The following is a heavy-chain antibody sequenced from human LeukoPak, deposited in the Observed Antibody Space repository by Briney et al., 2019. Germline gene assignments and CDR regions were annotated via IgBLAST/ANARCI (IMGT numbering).Heavy chain of an antibody. CDR3: ARAEPLWFGEFDY. CDR2: INPNSGGT. CDR1: GYTFTGYY. D-gene: IGHD3-10*01. Sequence: ASVKVSCKASGYTFTGYYMHWVRQAPGQGLEWMGWINPNSGGTNYAQKFQGRVTMTRDTSISKAYMELSRLRSDDTAVYYCARAEPLWFGEFDYWGQGTLVTVSS. J-gene: IGHJ4*02. V-gene: IGHV1-2*02.